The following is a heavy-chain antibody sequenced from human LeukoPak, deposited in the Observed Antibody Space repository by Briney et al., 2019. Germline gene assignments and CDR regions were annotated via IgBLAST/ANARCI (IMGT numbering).Heavy chain of an antibody. CDR1: GFTFGDYG. J-gene: IGHJ4*02. D-gene: IGHD3-10*01. V-gene: IGHV3-49*04. CDR2: IRSKPYGGTT. Sequence: PGRSLRLSCTASGFTFGDYGMAWVRQAPGKGLEWVGFIRSKPYGGTTEYAASVKGRFTISRDDSKSIAYLQMNSLKTEDTAVYFCSGSFGELSFFDYWGQGTLVTVSS. CDR3: SGSFGELSFFDY.